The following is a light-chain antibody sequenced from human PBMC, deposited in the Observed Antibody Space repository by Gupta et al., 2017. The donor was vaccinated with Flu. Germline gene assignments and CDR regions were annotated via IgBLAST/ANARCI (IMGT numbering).Light chain of an antibody. V-gene: IGLV3-1*01. CDR3: QAWVSTTAV. CDR2: QDN. J-gene: IGLJ3*02. Sequence: SYEWSQPTSVSVSPGQTATITCSGDKLGGKYVSWYQQQAGQSPILVIYQDNKRPSGIPERFSGSTSGNTATLTIRGTQALDEADYYCQAWVSTTAVFGGGTRLTVL. CDR1: KLGGKY.